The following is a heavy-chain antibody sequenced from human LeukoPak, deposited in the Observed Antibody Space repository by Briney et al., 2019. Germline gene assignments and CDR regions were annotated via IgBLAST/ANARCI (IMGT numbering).Heavy chain of an antibody. CDR2: ISSSGNK. D-gene: IGHD3-3*01. CDR1: GFTFSSYE. J-gene: IGHJ4*02. V-gene: IGHV3-48*03. CDR3: AKGVSAYDFWSGRLFAF. Sequence: GGSLRLSCAASGFTFSSYEMNWVRQAPGKGLEWVSYISSSGNKNYADSVKGRFTISRDHAKNTLYLQMNSLRAEDTDVYYCAKGVSAYDFWSGRLFAFWGQGALVTVSS.